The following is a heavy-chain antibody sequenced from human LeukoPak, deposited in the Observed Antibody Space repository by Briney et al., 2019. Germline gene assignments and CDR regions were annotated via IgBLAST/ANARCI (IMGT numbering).Heavy chain of an antibody. CDR2: IYYSGST. Sequence: SETLSLTCTVSGGSISSHYWSWIRQPPGKGLEWIGYIYYSGSTNYNPSLKSRVTISVDTSKNQFSLKLSSATAADTAVYYCARHQRSSIAYYFDYWGQGTLVTVSS. V-gene: IGHV4-59*11. CDR1: GGSISSHY. D-gene: IGHD2/OR15-2a*01. CDR3: ARHQRSSIAYYFDY. J-gene: IGHJ4*02.